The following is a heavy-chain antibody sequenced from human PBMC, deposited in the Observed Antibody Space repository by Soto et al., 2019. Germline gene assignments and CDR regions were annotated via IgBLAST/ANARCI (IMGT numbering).Heavy chain of an antibody. CDR3: VTDLIVEVSSLYF. CDR1: GFTFSDYW. V-gene: IGHV3-7*03. J-gene: IGHJ4*02. Sequence: GGSLRLSCAASGFTFSDYWMTWIRQAPGKGLEWVANIRQDAGERHYVDSVRGRFTIFRDNAKNSLYLQMSSLRAEDTAVYYCVTDLIVEVSSLYFWGQGAMVTVSS. CDR2: IRQDAGER. D-gene: IGHD1-26*01.